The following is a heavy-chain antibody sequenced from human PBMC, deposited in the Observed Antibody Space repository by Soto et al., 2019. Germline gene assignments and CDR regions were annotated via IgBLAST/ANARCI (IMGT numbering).Heavy chain of an antibody. J-gene: IGHJ4*02. CDR1: GYTFTSYY. V-gene: IGHV1-46*01. CDR3: ARETLTGSTGLYY. CDR2: INPIGGST. D-gene: IGHD1-7*01. Sequence: QVQLVQSGAEVKKPGASVKVSCKASGYTFTSYYMHWVRQAPGQGLEWMGIINPIGGSTSYAQKFQGRVTMIKDTSTSTVYMELSSLRSEDTAVYYCARETLTGSTGLYYWGQGTMVTVSS.